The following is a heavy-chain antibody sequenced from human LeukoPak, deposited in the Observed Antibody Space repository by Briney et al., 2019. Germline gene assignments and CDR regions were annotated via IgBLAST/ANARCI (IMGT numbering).Heavy chain of an antibody. J-gene: IGHJ5*02. D-gene: IGHD3-10*01. V-gene: IGHV3-20*04. Sequence: GGSLRLSCAASGFTFDDYGMSWVRQAPGNGLEWVSGVNWNGGSTGYADSVKGRFTISRDNAKNSLYLQMNSLRAEDTALYYCARDSVPMVRGVPTHWFDPWGQGTLVTVSS. CDR1: GFTFDDYG. CDR3: ARDSVPMVRGVPTHWFDP. CDR2: VNWNGGST.